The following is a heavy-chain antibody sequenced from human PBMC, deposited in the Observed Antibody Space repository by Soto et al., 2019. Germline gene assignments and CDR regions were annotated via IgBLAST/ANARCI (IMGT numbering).Heavy chain of an antibody. CDR1: GFSLDTSPMG. CDR2: IFWDDDK. Sequence: SGPTLVNPTQTLTLTCTFSGFSLDTSPMGVGWILQPPGKALEWLGLIFWDDDKRYRPSLQRRLTITKDTSKNQVILKMTDMAPVDTATYYCIHTDDIFGAAGTDYWGQGALVTVSS. D-gene: IGHD6-13*01. CDR3: IHTDDIFGAAGTDY. V-gene: IGHV2-5*02. J-gene: IGHJ4*02.